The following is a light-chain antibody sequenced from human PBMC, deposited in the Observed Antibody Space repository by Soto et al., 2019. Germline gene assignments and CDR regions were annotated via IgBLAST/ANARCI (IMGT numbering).Light chain of an antibody. J-gene: IGKJ1*01. V-gene: IGKV3-20*01. Sequence: EIVLTQSPGTLSLSPGERATLSCRASQSVSSSYFAWYQQKPGQAPRLLIYGASSRATGIPDRFSGSGSATNFTLPISRLEPEDFAVYYCQQFGTSPWTFGQGTKVEIK. CDR1: QSVSSSY. CDR2: GAS. CDR3: QQFGTSPWT.